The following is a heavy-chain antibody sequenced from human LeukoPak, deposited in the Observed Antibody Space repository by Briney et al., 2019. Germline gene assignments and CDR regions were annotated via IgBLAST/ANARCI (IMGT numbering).Heavy chain of an antibody. D-gene: IGHD6-13*01. CDR2: IYTSGST. CDR1: GGSISSYY. V-gene: IGHV4-4*07. Sequence: SETLSLTCTVSGGSISSYYWSWIRQPAGKGLEWIGRIYTSGSTNYNPSLKSRVTMSVDTSKNQFSLKLSSVTAADTAVYYCASSNRIAAAGRDIQHYYYYYYMDVWGKGTTVTVSS. J-gene: IGHJ6*03. CDR3: ASSNRIAAAGRDIQHYYYYYYMDV.